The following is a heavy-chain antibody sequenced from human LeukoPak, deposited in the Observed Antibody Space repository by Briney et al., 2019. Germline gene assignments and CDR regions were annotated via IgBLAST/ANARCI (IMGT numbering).Heavy chain of an antibody. CDR1: GGSIRSTSYN. CDR2: IYYTGST. CDR3: AKSGGSGLIDY. Sequence: PSETLSLTCTVSGGSIRSTSYNWGWIRQPPGKGLEWIGSIYYTGSTYYNPSLKSRVTISVDTSKNQFSLRLSSVTAADTAVYYCAKSGGSGLIDYWGQGTLVTVSS. J-gene: IGHJ4*02. V-gene: IGHV4-39*07. D-gene: IGHD1-26*01.